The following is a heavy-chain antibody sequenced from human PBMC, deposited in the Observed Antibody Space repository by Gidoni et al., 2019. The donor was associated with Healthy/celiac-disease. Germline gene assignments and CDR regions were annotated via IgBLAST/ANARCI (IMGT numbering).Heavy chain of an antibody. Sequence: QVQLVESGGGVVQPGRSLRLSCAASGFTFSSYGMHWVRQAPGKGLGWVAVIWYDGSNKYYADSVKGRFTISRDNSKNTLYLQMNSLRAEDTAVYYCAGAYCGGDCYSGYYYYYGMDVWGQGTTVTVSS. CDR1: GFTFSSYG. CDR3: AGAYCGGDCYSGYYYYYGMDV. CDR2: IWYDGSNK. J-gene: IGHJ6*02. D-gene: IGHD2-21*02. V-gene: IGHV3-33*01.